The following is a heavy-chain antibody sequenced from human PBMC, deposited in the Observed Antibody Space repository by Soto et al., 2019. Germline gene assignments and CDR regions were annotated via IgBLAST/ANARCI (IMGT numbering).Heavy chain of an antibody. CDR3: ARLTIYYYYMDV. Sequence: GGSLRLSCAASGFTFSSYWMRWVRQAPGKGLVWVSRINSDGSSTSYADSVKGRFTISRDNAKNQFSLKLNSVTAADTAVYYCARLTIYYYYMDVWGKGTTVTVSS. V-gene: IGHV3-74*01. CDR2: INSDGSST. CDR1: GFTFSSYW. J-gene: IGHJ6*03. D-gene: IGHD3-3*01.